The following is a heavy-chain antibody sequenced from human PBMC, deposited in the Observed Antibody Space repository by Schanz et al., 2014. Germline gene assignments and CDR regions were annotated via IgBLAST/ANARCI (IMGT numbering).Heavy chain of an antibody. D-gene: IGHD2-2*01. J-gene: IGHJ4*02. CDR2: IYYSGST. CDR3: VRGRVVPAAPEFDY. Sequence: QVQLQESGPGLVKPSETLSLTCTVSSASIRTYYWSWIRQPPGKGLEWIGYIYYSGSTTYNPSLKSRVTISVETSKKQFSLKLSSVTAAETAVYYCVRGRVVPAAPEFDYWGQGILVTVSS. CDR1: SASIRTYY. V-gene: IGHV4-59*01.